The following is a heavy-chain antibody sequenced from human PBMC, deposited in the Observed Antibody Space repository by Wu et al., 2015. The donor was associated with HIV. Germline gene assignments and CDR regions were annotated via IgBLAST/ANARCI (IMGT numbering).Heavy chain of an antibody. Sequence: QVQLVQSGAEVKKPGSSVKVSCKASGGTFNTYAISWVRQAPGQGLEWMGGIIPIFGTANYAQKFQGRVTITTDESTSTAYMELSSLRSEDTAVYYCARTGGNTGYSSSWYSWGQGTLVTVSS. J-gene: IGHJ4*02. CDR3: ARTGGNTGYSSSWYS. CDR1: GGTFNTYA. D-gene: IGHD6-13*01. CDR2: IIPIFGTA. V-gene: IGHV1-69*05.